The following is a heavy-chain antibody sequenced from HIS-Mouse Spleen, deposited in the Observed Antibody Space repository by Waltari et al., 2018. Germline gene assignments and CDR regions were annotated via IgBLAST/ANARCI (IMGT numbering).Heavy chain of an antibody. Sequence: QVQLQESGPGLVKPSETLSPTCTVAGGSISSYYWRWITQPPGKGLEWIGYYSGSTNYNPSLKSRVTISVDTSKNQFSLKLSSVTAADTAVYYCARASRDLLLPRYFDLWGRGTLVTVSS. J-gene: IGHJ2*01. V-gene: IGHV4-59*01. CDR1: GGSISSYY. CDR3: ARASRDLLLPRYFDL. CDR2: YYSGST.